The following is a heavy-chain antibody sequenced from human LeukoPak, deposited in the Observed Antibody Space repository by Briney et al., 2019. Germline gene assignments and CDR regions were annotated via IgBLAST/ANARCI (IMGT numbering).Heavy chain of an antibody. D-gene: IGHD1-26*01. CDR2: ISSSSSYT. Sequence: GGSLRLSCAASGFNFSDYYMSWIRQAPGKGLEWVSYISSSSSYTNYADSVKGRFTISRDNAKNSLYLQMNSLRAEDTAVYYCARVGGSPYFDYWGQGSLVTVSS. CDR3: ARVGGSPYFDY. J-gene: IGHJ4*02. CDR1: GFNFSDYY. V-gene: IGHV3-11*06.